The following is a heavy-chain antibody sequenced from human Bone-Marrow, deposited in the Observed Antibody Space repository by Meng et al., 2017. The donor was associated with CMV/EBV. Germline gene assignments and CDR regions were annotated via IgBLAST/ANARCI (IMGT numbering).Heavy chain of an antibody. Sequence: SVKVSCKASGGTFSSYTISWVRQAPGQGLEWMGRIIPILGIANYAQKFQGRVTITADKSTSTAYMELSSLRSEDTAVYYCARVLSGRKGYYYYYGMDVWGQGTLVTVSS. CDR2: IIPILGIA. CDR3: ARVLSGRKGYYYYYGMDV. D-gene: IGHD2-15*01. CDR1: GGTFSSYT. J-gene: IGHJ6*02. V-gene: IGHV1-69*02.